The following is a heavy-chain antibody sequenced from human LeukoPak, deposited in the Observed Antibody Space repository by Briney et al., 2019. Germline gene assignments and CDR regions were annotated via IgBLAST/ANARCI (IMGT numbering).Heavy chain of an antibody. CDR1: GFTFSSYG. D-gene: IGHD1-26*01. CDR3: ARMYSGSYYYYYYYMDV. CDR2: ISGSGGST. J-gene: IGHJ6*03. V-gene: IGHV3-23*01. Sequence: GGSLRLSCAASGFTFSSYGMSWVRQAPGKGLEWVSAISGSGGSTYYADSVKGRFTISRDNSKNTLYLQMNSLRAEDTAVYYCARMYSGSYYYYYYYMDVWGKGTTVSISS.